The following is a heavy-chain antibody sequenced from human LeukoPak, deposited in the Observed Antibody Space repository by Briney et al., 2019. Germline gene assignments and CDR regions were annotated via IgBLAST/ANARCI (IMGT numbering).Heavy chain of an antibody. Sequence: PGGSLRLSCAASGFTFDDYAMHWVRQAPGKGLEWVSGISWNSGSIGYADSVKGRFTISRDDAKNSLYLQMNSLRAEDTALYYCAKSSSWYITFDYWGQGTLVTVSS. CDR2: ISWNSGSI. CDR3: AKSSSWYITFDY. D-gene: IGHD6-13*01. CDR1: GFTFDDYA. V-gene: IGHV3-9*01. J-gene: IGHJ4*02.